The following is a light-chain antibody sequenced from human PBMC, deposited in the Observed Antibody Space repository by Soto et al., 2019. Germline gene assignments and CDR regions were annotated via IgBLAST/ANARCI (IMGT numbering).Light chain of an antibody. CDR1: HSVSNY. Sequence: EIVLTQSPATLSSSPGERVTISCRASHSVSNYLAWYQQKPGQAPRLLIYAASNRAPGVPARFSGSGSGTDFTLTISSLQPEDVAVYYCQQGSGCPSAFGQGTKVEIK. J-gene: IGKJ1*01. CDR2: AAS. V-gene: IGKV3-11*01. CDR3: QQGSGCPSA.